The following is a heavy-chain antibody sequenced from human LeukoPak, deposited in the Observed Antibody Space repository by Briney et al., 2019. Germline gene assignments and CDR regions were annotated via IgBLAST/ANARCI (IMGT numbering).Heavy chain of an antibody. CDR2: INHSGST. J-gene: IGHJ6*03. D-gene: IGHD6-13*01. V-gene: IGHV4-34*01. CDR3: ARGGDLAAAGGIYYYYYMDV. CDR1: DGSFSGYY. Sequence: SETLSLTCAVYDGSFSGYYWSWIRQPPGKGLEWIGEINHSGSTNYNPSLKSRVTISVDTSKNQFSLKLSSVTAADTAVYYCARGGDLAAAGGIYYYYYMDVWGKGTTVTVSS.